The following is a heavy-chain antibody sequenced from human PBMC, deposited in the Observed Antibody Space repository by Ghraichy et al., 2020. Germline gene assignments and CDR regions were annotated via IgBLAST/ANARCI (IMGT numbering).Heavy chain of an antibody. Sequence: SETLSLTCTVSGGSTSSYYWSWIRQPPGKGLEWIGYIYYSGSTNYNPSLKSRVTISVDTSKNQFSLKLSSVTAADTAVYYCARLHDTTMVFDYWGQGTLVTVSS. V-gene: IGHV4-59*08. D-gene: IGHD5-18*01. J-gene: IGHJ4*02. CDR3: ARLHDTTMVFDY. CDR1: GGSTSSYY. CDR2: IYYSGST.